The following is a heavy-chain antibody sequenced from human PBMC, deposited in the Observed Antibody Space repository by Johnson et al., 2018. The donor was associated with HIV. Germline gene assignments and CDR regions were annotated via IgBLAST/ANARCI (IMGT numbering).Heavy chain of an antibody. D-gene: IGHD3-22*01. Sequence: QEQLVESGGGVVQPGRSLRLSCAASGFTFSSYAMHWVRQAPGKGLEWVAVISYDGSNEYYGDSVKGRVSISRDNSKKKLYLQMNSLRPEDTAVYYCAKDRAEVVVVHDALDMWGQGTMVTVSS. V-gene: IGHV3-30*04. CDR3: AKDRAEVVVVHDALDM. CDR2: ISYDGSNE. CDR1: GFTFSSYA. J-gene: IGHJ3*02.